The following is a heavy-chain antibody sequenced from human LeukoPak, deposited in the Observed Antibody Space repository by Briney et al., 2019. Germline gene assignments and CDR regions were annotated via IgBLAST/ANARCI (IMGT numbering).Heavy chain of an antibody. CDR1: GYSFPSYW. CDR3: ARGGVDSTGSTNYFDY. Sequence: GESLKISCEASGYSFPSYWIGWGREMPGKGLEWMGIIYLGDSDNRYSLSFQGQITISADTSISSAFLQWTSLKPSDTAIYYCARGGVDSTGSTNYFDYWGQGTLVTVSS. J-gene: IGHJ4*02. V-gene: IGHV5-51*01. D-gene: IGHD3-22*01. CDR2: IYLGDSDN.